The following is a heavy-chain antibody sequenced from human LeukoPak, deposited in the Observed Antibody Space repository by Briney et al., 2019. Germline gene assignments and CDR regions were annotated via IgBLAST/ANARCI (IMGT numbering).Heavy chain of an antibody. Sequence: ASVKVSCKASGYTFTSYDINWVRQATGQGLEWMGWMNPNSGNTGYAQKFQGRVTITRNTSISTAYMELSSLRSEDTAVYYCARRRLKGGFFDPWGQGTLVTVSS. CDR1: GYTFTSYD. D-gene: IGHD3-16*01. J-gene: IGHJ5*02. CDR3: ARRRLKGGFFDP. V-gene: IGHV1-8*03. CDR2: MNPNSGNT.